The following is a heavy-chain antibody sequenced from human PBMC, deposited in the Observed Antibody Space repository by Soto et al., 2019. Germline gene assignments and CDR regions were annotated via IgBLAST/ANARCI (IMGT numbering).Heavy chain of an antibody. Sequence: PGESLKISCKGSGYSFTSYWIGWVRQMPGKGLEWMGIIYPGDSDTRYSPSFQGQVTISADKSISTAYLQWSSLKASDTAMYYCALAAGYCSSTSCYNWFDPWGQGTLVTVSS. CDR1: GYSFTSYW. V-gene: IGHV5-51*01. CDR3: ALAAGYCSSTSCYNWFDP. D-gene: IGHD2-2*01. CDR2: IYPGDSDT. J-gene: IGHJ5*02.